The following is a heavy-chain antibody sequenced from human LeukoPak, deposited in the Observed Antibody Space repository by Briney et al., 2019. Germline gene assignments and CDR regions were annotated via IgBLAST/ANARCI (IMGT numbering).Heavy chain of an antibody. D-gene: IGHD3-10*01. V-gene: IGHV4-34*01. CDR3: ARARITMVRGVPRTYYFDY. CDR2: INHSGST. Sequence: SETLSLTCAVYGGSFSGYYWSWIRQPPGKGLEWIGEINHSGSTNYNPSLKSRVTISVGTSKNQFSLKLSSVTAADTAVYYCARARITMVRGVPRTYYFDYWGQGTLVTVSS. J-gene: IGHJ4*02. CDR1: GGSFSGYY.